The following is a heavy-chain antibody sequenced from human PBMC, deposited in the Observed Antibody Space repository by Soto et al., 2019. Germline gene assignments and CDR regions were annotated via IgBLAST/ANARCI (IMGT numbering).Heavy chain of an antibody. CDR3: ATRGASYGPSYYYYGMDV. D-gene: IGHD5-18*01. CDR1: GGSISSYY. Sequence: PSETLSLTCTVSGGSISSYYWSWIRQPPGKGLEWIGYIYYSGSTNYNPSLKSRVTISVDTSKNQFSLKLSSVTAADTAVYYCATRGASYGPSYYYYGMDVWGQGTTVTVSS. V-gene: IGHV4-59*01. J-gene: IGHJ6*02. CDR2: IYYSGST.